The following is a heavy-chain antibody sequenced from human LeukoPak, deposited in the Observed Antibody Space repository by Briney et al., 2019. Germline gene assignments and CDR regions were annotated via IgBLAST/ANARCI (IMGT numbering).Heavy chain of an antibody. CDR1: GYTFTSYY. Sequence: ASVKVSCKASGYTFTSYYMHWVRQAPGQGLEWMGIINPSGGSTSYAQKSQGRVTMTRDMSTSTVYMELSSLRSEDTAVYYCARGSITIFGVAAYYMDVWGKGTTVTVSS. V-gene: IGHV1-46*01. J-gene: IGHJ6*03. D-gene: IGHD3-3*01. CDR3: ARGSITIFGVAAYYMDV. CDR2: INPSGGST.